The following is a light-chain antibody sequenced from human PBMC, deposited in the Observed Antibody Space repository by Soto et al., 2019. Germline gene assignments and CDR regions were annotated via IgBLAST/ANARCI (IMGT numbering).Light chain of an antibody. J-gene: IGLJ1*01. CDR3: CSYTVSGPYG. Sequence: QSLLTQPASVSGSPGQSITISCTGTSSDVGGYNYVSWYQQHPGKAPKLMIYAVSNRPSGVSNRFSGSKSGNTATLTISGLQAEDEADYYCCSYTVSGPYGVGTGTKVTVL. V-gene: IGLV2-14*01. CDR1: SSDVGGYNY. CDR2: AVS.